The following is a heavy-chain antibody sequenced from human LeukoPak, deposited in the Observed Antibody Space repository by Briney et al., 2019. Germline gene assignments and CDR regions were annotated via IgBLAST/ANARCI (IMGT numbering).Heavy chain of an antibody. Sequence: GGSLRLSCGASGFTFSSFGMHWVRQAPGKGLEWVAFIRFDGSNKYYADSVKGRFTISRDNSKNTLYLQMNSLRAEDTAVYYCASTRDTAMVPSSPNFDYWGQGTLVTVSS. V-gene: IGHV3-30*02. CDR3: ASTRDTAMVPSSPNFDY. CDR1: GFTFSSFG. J-gene: IGHJ4*02. CDR2: IRFDGSNK. D-gene: IGHD5-18*01.